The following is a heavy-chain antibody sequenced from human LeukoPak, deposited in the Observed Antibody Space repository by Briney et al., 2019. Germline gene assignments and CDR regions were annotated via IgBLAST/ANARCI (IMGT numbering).Heavy chain of an antibody. J-gene: IGHJ6*02. CDR1: GFTFSSYA. CDR3: AKLGSGWSKGVYYYYGMDV. D-gene: IGHD6-19*01. V-gene: IGHV3-23*01. CDR2: ISGSGGST. Sequence: GGSLRLSCAASGFTFSSYAMSRVRQAPGKGLEWVSAISGSGGSTYYADSVKGRFTISRDNSKNTLYLQMNSLRAEDTAVYYCAKLGSGWSKGVYYYYGMDVRGQGTTVTVSS.